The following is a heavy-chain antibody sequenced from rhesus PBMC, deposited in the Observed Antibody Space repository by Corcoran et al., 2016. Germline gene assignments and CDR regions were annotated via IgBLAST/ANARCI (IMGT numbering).Heavy chain of an antibody. D-gene: IGHD2-27*01. J-gene: IGHJ1*01. CDR2: IYGSGGRN. V-gene: IGHV4-93*02. CDR3: ARGHPSEYCSGIYCLEYFEF. Sequence: QVQLQESGPAVVKPSETLSLTCAVSGGSISSSNWWSWIRQSPGKGLEWIGGIYGSGGRNEYNPSPKSRVTISIGTSKNQVSLKLSSVTAADTAVYYCARGHPSEYCSGIYCLEYFEFWGQGALVTVSS. CDR1: GGSISSSNW.